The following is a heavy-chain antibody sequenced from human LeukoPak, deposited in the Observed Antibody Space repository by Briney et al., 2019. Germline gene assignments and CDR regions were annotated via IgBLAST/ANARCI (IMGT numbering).Heavy chain of an antibody. D-gene: IGHD3-10*01. CDR1: GYTFTGYY. Sequence: GASVKVSCKASGYTFTGYYMHWVRQAPGQGLEWMGWINPNSGGTNYAQKFQGRVTMTRDTSISTAYMELSRLRSDDTAVYYCARPMVRGVIIPSNNWFDPWGQGTLVTVSS. V-gene: IGHV1-2*02. J-gene: IGHJ5*02. CDR2: INPNSGGT. CDR3: ARPMVRGVIIPSNNWFDP.